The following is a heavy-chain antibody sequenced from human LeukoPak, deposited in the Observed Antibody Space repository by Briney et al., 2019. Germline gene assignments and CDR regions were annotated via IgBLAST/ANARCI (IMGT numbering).Heavy chain of an antibody. CDR2: IYYSGST. Sequence: PSETLSLTCTVSGGSISSSSYYWGWIRQPPGKGLEWIGSIYYSGSTYYNPSLKSRVTISVDTSKNQFSLKLSSVTAADTAVYYCASGPGATSGYWGQGTLVTVSS. J-gene: IGHJ4*02. CDR3: ASGPGATSGY. D-gene: IGHD3-10*01. CDR1: GGSISSSSYY. V-gene: IGHV4-39*07.